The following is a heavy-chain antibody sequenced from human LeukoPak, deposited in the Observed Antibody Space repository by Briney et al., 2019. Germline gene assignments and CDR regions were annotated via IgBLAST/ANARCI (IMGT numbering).Heavy chain of an antibody. CDR3: ARRASRAFDY. CDR2: IKQDGSEK. V-gene: IGHV3-7*01. D-gene: IGHD5-12*01. J-gene: IGHJ4*02. Sequence: GGSLRLSCAPSGFTFSSYWMSWVRQAPGKGLEWVANIKQDGSEKYYVDSVKGRFTISRDNAKNSLYLEMNSLRAEDTAVYYCARRASRAFDYWGQGTLVTVSS. CDR1: GFTFSSYW.